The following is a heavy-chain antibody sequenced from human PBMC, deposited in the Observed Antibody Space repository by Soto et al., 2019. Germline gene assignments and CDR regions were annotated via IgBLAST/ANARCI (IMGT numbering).Heavy chain of an antibody. CDR1: GGSFSGHS. J-gene: IGHJ4*02. CDR2: INHSGRV. D-gene: IGHD2-2*02. V-gene: IGHV4-34*09. CDR3: AREGGRGEGYNAVDY. Sequence: SETLSLTXAVYGGSFSGHSWTWIRQSPGKGLEWIGDINHSGRVNYSPSLKSRATISIDTSKNRFSLRLNSVTAADTAVYYCAREGGRGEGYNAVDYWGQGTLVTVSS.